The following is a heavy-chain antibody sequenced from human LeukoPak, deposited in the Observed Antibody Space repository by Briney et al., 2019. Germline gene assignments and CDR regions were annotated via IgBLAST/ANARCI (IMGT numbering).Heavy chain of an antibody. J-gene: IGHJ4*02. CDR3: ATGHRYCSSTSCRPIDY. CDR2: IYYSGST. CDR1: GGSISSGDYY. D-gene: IGHD2-2*01. V-gene: IGHV4-30-4*01. Sequence: SQILSLTCTVSGGSISSGDYYWSWIRQPPGKGLEWIGYIYYSGSTYYNPSLKSRVTISVDTSKNQFSLKLSSVTAADTAVYYCATGHRYCSSTSCRPIDYWGQGTLVTVSS.